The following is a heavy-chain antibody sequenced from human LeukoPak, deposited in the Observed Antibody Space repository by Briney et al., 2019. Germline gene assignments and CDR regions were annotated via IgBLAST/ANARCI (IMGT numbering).Heavy chain of an antibody. CDR3: ARRSGDSGSYYYYGMDV. CDR1: GGSISSYY. J-gene: IGHJ6*02. V-gene: IGHV4-59*08. CDR2: IYYSGST. D-gene: IGHD1-26*01. Sequence: SETLSLTCTVSGGSISSYYWSWLRQPPGKGLEWVGYIYYSGSTNYNPSLKSRVTISVDTSKNQFSLKLSSVTAADTAVYYCARRSGDSGSYYYYGMDVWGQGTTVTVSS.